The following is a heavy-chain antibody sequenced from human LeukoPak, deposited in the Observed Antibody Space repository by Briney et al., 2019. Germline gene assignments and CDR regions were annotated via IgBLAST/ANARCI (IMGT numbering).Heavy chain of an antibody. Sequence: GGSLRLSCAASGFTFSSYRMNWVRQAPGRGLEWVSYISSSSRTIYYADSVKGRFTISRDNAKNSVYLQMNSLRAEDTAVYYCARRHSSVFEPWGQGTLVTVSS. CDR2: ISSSSRTI. J-gene: IGHJ5*02. V-gene: IGHV3-48*01. D-gene: IGHD6-19*01. CDR1: GFTFSSYR. CDR3: ARRHSSVFEP.